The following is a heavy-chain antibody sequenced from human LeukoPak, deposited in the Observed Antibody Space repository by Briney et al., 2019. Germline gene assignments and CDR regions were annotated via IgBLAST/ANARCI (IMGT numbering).Heavy chain of an antibody. CDR1: GGSLSSGDYY. D-gene: IGHD3-10*01. J-gene: IGHJ4*02. Sequence: PSQTLSLTCTVSGGSLSSGDYYWSWIRQPPGKGLEWIGYIYYSGSTYYNPSLKSRVTISVDTSKNQFSLKLSSVTAADTAVYYCARTKEFRWYYFDYWGQGTPVTVSS. CDR3: ARTKEFRWYYFDY. V-gene: IGHV4-30-4*01. CDR2: IYYSGST.